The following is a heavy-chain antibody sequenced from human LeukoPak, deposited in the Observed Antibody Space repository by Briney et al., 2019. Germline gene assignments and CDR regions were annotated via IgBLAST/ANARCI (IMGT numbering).Heavy chain of an antibody. CDR3: AKDLGYCSGGSC. J-gene: IGHJ4*02. Sequence: PGGSLRLSCAASGFSFSSYAMSWVRQAPGRGLEWVSAFSGSSDNTYYVDSVKGRFTISRDTSKNTLYLQMNSLRAEDTAVYYCAKDLGYCSGGSCWGQGTLVTVSS. D-gene: IGHD2-15*01. CDR2: FSGSSDNT. CDR1: GFSFSSYA. V-gene: IGHV3-23*01.